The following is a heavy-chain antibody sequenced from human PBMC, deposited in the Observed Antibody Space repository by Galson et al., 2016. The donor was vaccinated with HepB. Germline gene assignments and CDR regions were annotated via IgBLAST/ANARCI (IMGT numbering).Heavy chain of an antibody. CDR2: ISGSGST. V-gene: IGHV3-23*01. CDR3: AKGHAANPGAPRVDY. J-gene: IGHJ4*02. D-gene: IGHD1-26*01. Sequence: SLRLSCAASGFTFSSYAVTWVRQAPGEGLEWVSSISGSGSTYYADSVKGRFTISRDNSKNTLYLQMNSLRVEDTAVFYCAKGHAANPGAPRVDYWGRGTLVTGSS. CDR1: GFTFSSYA.